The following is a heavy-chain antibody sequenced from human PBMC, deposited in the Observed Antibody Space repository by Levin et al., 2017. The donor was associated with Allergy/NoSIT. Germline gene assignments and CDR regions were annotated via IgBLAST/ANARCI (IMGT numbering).Heavy chain of an antibody. J-gene: IGHJ4*02. D-gene: IGHD5-24*01. Sequence: GGSLRLSCSASGFTFSSYAMHWVRQAPGKGLEYVSAISSNGGSTYYADSVKGRFTISRDNSKNTLYLQMSSLRAEDTAVYYCARSGDGYNAVFDYWGQGTLVTVSS. CDR3: ARSGDGYNAVFDY. V-gene: IGHV3-64D*06. CDR2: ISSNGGST. CDR1: GFTFSSYA.